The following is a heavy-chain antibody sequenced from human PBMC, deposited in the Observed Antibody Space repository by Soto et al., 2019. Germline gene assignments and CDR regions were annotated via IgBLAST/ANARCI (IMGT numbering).Heavy chain of an antibody. D-gene: IGHD1-20*01. V-gene: IGHV3-30*18. CDR1: EFTFSSFG. CDR3: AKDRDNWNDFYYYGMDV. Sequence: QVQLVESGGSVVQPGRSLRLSCAASEFTFSSFGMHWVRQAPGKGLEWVAVISYDGNDKYYADSVKGRFTISRDNSKNTLFLQMNSLRAEDTAIYYCAKDRDNWNDFYYYGMDVWGQGTTVTASS. CDR2: ISYDGNDK. J-gene: IGHJ6*02.